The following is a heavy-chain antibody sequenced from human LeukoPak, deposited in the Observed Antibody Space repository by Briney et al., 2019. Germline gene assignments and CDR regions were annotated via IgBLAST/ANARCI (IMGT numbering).Heavy chain of an antibody. V-gene: IGHV3-23*01. CDR3: AKVTSGRYDY. J-gene: IGHJ4*02. D-gene: IGHD1-26*01. CDR1: GYTFSSYA. CDR2: ISGTGGAT. Sequence: GGSLRLSCAASGYTFSSYAMNWVRQAPGKGLEWVSAISGTGGATYYADSVKGRFTISRDNAKNTLYLQMDSLRAEDTAVYYCAKVTSGRYDYWGQGTLVTVSS.